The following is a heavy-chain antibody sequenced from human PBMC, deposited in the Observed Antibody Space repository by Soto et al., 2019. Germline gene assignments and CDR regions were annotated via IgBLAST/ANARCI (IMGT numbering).Heavy chain of an antibody. CDR2: IYTSGST. V-gene: IGHV4-4*07. J-gene: IGHJ6*02. D-gene: IGHD6-19*01. Sequence: SETLSRTCTVSVGSISSYYWSWIRQPAGKGMDWIGRIYTSGSTNYNPSLKSRVTMSVETSKNQFSLKLSSVTAADTSVYYCARGGRGLQWLDGDYYYYGMDVWGQGTTVT. CDR3: ARGGRGLQWLDGDYYYYGMDV. CDR1: VGSISSYY.